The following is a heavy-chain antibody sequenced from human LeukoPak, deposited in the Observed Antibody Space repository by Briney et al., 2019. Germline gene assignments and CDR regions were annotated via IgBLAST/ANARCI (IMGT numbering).Heavy chain of an antibody. CDR3: ARDLVRGSPDYFDY. Sequence: GGSLRLSCAASGFTFSSYAMHWVRQAPGKGLEWVAVISYDGSNKYYADSVKGRFTISRDDSKNTLYLQMNSLRAEDTAVYFCARDLVRGSPDYFDYWGQGTLVTVSS. D-gene: IGHD1-26*01. J-gene: IGHJ4*02. CDR1: GFTFSSYA. V-gene: IGHV3-30*04. CDR2: ISYDGSNK.